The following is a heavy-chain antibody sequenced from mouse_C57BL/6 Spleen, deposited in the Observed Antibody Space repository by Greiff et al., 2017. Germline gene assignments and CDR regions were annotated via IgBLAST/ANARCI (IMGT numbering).Heavy chain of an antibody. Sequence: VQLQQPGAELVRPGSSVKLSCKASGYTFTSYWMDWVKQRPGQGLEWIGNIYPSDSETHYNQKFKDKATLTVDKSSSTAYMQLSSLTSEDSAVYYCARRTVVATDAMDYWGQGTSVTVSS. CDR1: GYTFTSYW. CDR2: IYPSDSET. D-gene: IGHD1-1*01. J-gene: IGHJ4*01. V-gene: IGHV1-61*01. CDR3: ARRTVVATDAMDY.